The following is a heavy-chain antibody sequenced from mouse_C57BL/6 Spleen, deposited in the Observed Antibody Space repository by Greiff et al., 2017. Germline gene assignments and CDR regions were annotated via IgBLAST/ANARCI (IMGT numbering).Heavy chain of an antibody. Sequence: EVKLVESGGGLVKPGGSLKLSCAASGFTFSSYAMSWVRQTPEKRLEWVATISDGGSYTYYPDNVQGRFTISRDNAKNNLYLQMSHLKSEDTAMYYCARDRGDAFDYWGQGTTLTVSS. J-gene: IGHJ2*01. CDR1: GFTFSSYA. CDR2: ISDGGSYT. CDR3: ARDRGDAFDY. V-gene: IGHV5-4*01.